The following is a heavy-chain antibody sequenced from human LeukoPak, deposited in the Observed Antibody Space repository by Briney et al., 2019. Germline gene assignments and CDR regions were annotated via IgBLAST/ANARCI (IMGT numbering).Heavy chain of an antibody. CDR1: GITLSNYA. D-gene: IGHD3-9*01. V-gene: IGHV3-23*01. CDR2: ISGSGGGT. Sequence: GGSLRLSCAVSGITLSNYAMSWVRQAPGKGLEWAAGISGSGGGTNYADSVKGRFTISRDNAKNTLYLQMNSLRAEDTAVYFCAKRGVVIRVILIGFHKEAYYFDSWGQGALVTVSS. CDR3: AKRGVVIRVILIGFHKEAYYFDS. J-gene: IGHJ4*02.